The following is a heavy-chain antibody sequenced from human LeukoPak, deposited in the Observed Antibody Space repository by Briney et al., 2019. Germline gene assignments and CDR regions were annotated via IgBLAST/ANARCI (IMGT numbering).Heavy chain of an antibody. J-gene: IGHJ3*02. D-gene: IGHD5-18*01. CDR2: IIPIFGTA. V-gene: IGHV1-69*13. Sequence: GASVKVSCKASGGTFSSYAISWVRQAPGQGLEWMGGIIPIFGTANYAQKFQGRVTITSDGSTSTAYMELSSLRSEDTAVYFCASPITAMVNDAFDIWGQGTMVTVSS. CDR3: ASPITAMVNDAFDI. CDR1: GGTFSSYA.